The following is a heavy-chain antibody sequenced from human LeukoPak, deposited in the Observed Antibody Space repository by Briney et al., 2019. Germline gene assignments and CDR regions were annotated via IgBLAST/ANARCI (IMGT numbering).Heavy chain of an antibody. CDR1: GGSISSSSAY. D-gene: IGHD5-18*01. J-gene: IGHJ4*02. Sequence: KPSETLSLTCTVSGGSISSSSAYWGWIRQPPGKGLEWIGSIYYSKNTYYNPSLKSRVTISADTSKNQFSLTLFSVNDTDTAGYYCVSPRGFSYGYFDYWGQGTLVTVSS. CDR3: VSPRGFSYGYFDY. CDR2: IYYSKNT. V-gene: IGHV4-39*01.